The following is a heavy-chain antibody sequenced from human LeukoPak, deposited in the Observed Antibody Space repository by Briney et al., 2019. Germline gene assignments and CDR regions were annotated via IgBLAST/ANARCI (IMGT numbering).Heavy chain of an antibody. D-gene: IGHD2-2*01. V-gene: IGHV3-7*01. J-gene: IGHJ4*02. CDR2: IKQDGSEK. CDR3: ARASTIDY. CDR1: GFTFTSYW. Sequence: GESLKISCAASGFTFTSYWMTWVRQAPGKGLEWVANIKQDGSEKYYVDSVKGRFTISRDNAKNSLYLQMNSLRAEDTAVYYCARASTIDYWGQGTLVTVSS.